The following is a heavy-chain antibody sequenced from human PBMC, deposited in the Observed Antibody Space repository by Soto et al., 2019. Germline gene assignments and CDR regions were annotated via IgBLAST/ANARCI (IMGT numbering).Heavy chain of an antibody. Sequence: VQLVESGGGVVQPGRSLRLSCAASGFTFSDYAMHWVRQAPGKGLEWVAVVSHDGRTTHYAEAVKGRFTISRDSSKNTVSLEMTSLRAEDTAVYYCAKGGRQWLVTSDFNYWGQGALVTVSS. V-gene: IGHV3-30*18. CDR3: AKGGRQWLVTSDFNY. J-gene: IGHJ4*02. D-gene: IGHD6-19*01. CDR2: VSHDGRTT. CDR1: GFTFSDYA.